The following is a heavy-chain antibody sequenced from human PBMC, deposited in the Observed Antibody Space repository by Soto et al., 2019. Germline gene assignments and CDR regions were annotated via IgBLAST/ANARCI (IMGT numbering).Heavy chain of an antibody. D-gene: IGHD1-26*01. Sequence: GWSLRLSCAASGVTFSSYAMSWVRQAPGKGLEWVSAISGSGGSTFYADSVKGRFTISRDNSKNTLYLQMNSLRAEDTAVYYCAKEREDYYYYGMDVWGQGTTVTVSS. CDR3: AKEREDYYYYGMDV. CDR1: GVTFSSYA. J-gene: IGHJ6*02. V-gene: IGHV3-23*01. CDR2: ISGSGGST.